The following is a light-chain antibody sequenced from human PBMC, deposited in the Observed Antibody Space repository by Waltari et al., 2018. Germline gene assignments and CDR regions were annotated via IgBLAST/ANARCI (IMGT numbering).Light chain of an antibody. CDR2: KGN. J-gene: IGLJ3*02. CDR3: LFYMGGGIWV. V-gene: IGLV8-61*01. Sequence: QTVVTQEPSLSVSPGGQVTLPCALSSGSVPRTSYARWYQQSPGQTPRTLVYKGNIRSSGVPDRFSGSILGNEAALTITGAQADDESDYYCLFYMGGGIWVFGGGTKLTVL. CDR1: SGSVPRTSY.